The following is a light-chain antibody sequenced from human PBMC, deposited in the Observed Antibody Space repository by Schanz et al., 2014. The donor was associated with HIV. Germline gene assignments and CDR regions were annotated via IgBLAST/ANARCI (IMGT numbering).Light chain of an antibody. Sequence: QSALTQPPSASGSPGQSVTISCTGTSSDVGGYNYVSWYQQHPGKAPKLLIYEVSKRPSGVSNRFSGSKSGNTASLTFSGLQAEDEADYYCCSYAGTSPVVVFGGGTKLTVL. CDR2: EVS. J-gene: IGLJ2*01. CDR1: SSDVGGYNY. V-gene: IGLV2-8*01. CDR3: CSYAGTSPVVV.